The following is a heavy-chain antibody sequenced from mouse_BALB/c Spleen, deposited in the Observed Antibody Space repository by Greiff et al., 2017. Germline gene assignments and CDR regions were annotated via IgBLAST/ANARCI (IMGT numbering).Heavy chain of an antibody. Sequence: QVQLQQSGAELVRPGTSVKVSCKASGYAFTNYLIEWVKQRPGQGLEWIGVINPGSGGTNYNEKFKGKATLTADKSSSTAYMQLSSLTSDDSAVYFCARSEGDYYGSSYGFAYWGQGTLVTVSA. CDR1: GYAFTNYL. D-gene: IGHD1-1*01. CDR3: ARSEGDYYGSSYGFAY. CDR2: INPGSGGT. V-gene: IGHV1-54*01. J-gene: IGHJ3*01.